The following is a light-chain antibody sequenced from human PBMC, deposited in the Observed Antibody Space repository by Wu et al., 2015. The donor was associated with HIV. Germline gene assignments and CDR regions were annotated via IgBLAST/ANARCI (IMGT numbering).Light chain of an antibody. CDR2: GAS. J-gene: IGKJ2*03. CDR3: QQYGSSEYS. Sequence: EIVLTQSPGTLSLSPGERATLSCRASQSVSSSYLAWYQQKSGQAPRLLIYGASSRATGIPDRFSGNGSGTDFTLTISRLDPEDFAVYYCQQYGSSEYSFGQGTKLEIK. V-gene: IGKV3-20*01. CDR1: QSVSSSY.